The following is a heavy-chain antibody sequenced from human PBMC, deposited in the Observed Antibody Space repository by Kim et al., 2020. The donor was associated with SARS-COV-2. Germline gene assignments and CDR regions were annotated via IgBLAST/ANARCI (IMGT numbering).Heavy chain of an antibody. CDR3: ARYSWSPSWFLDV. CDR2: IYYSGST. Sequence: SETLSLTCTVSDGSISHYYWTWIRLPPGKGLEWIGHIYYSGSTVYSPSLKSRVTISVDTSKNQFSLKLSSVTAADTAVYFCARYSWSPSWFLDVWGRGTL. J-gene: IGHJ2*01. D-gene: IGHD1-26*01. V-gene: IGHV4-59*01. CDR1: DGSISHYY.